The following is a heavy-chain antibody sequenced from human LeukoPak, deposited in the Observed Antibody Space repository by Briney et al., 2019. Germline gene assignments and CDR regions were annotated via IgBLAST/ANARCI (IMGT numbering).Heavy chain of an antibody. Sequence: GRSLRLSCTASGFTFGDYAMSWVRQAPGKGLEWVGFIRSKAYGGTTEYAASVKGRFTISRDDSKCIAYLQMNSLKTEDTAVYYCTRMGIVLLWFGECDYWGQGTLVTVSS. V-gene: IGHV3-49*04. CDR2: IRSKAYGGTT. CDR1: GFTFGDYA. J-gene: IGHJ4*02. D-gene: IGHD3-10*01. CDR3: TRMGIVLLWFGECDY.